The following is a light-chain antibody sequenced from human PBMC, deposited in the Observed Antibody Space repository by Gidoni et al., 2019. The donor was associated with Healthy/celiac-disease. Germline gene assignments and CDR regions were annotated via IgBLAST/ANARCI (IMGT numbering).Light chain of an antibody. CDR2: KAS. Sequence: DIQMTQSPSTLSASVGDRVTIRCRASQSISSWLAWYQQKPGKAPKLLIYKASSLESGVPSRFSGSGSGTEFTLTISSLQPDDFATYYCQQYKAFGQGTKVEIK. CDR3: QQYKA. J-gene: IGKJ1*01. V-gene: IGKV1-5*03. CDR1: QSISSW.